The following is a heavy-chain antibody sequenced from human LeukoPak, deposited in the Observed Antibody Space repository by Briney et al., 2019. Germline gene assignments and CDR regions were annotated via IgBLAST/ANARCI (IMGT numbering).Heavy chain of an antibody. CDR2: INHSGST. D-gene: IGHD3-22*01. CDR3: ARQYDGSPLQAFDI. Sequence: PSETLSLTCAVYGGSFSGYYWSWIRQPPGKGLGWIGEINHSGSTNYNPSLKSRVTISVDTSKNQFSLKLSSVTAADTAVYYCARQYDGSPLQAFDIWGQGTMVTVSS. J-gene: IGHJ3*02. CDR1: GGSFSGYY. V-gene: IGHV4-34*01.